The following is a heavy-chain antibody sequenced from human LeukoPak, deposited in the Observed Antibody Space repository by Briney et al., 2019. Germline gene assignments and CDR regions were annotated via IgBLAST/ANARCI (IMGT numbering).Heavy chain of an antibody. CDR1: GGSISSYY. J-gene: IGHJ3*02. V-gene: IGHV4-4*07. D-gene: IGHD3-3*01. Sequence: SETLSLTCTVSGGSISSYYWSWIRQPAGKGLDWIGRIYTSGSTNYNPSLKSRVTMSVDTSKNQFSLKLSSVTAADTAVYYCARDVDDFWSGPKDAFDIWGQGTMVTVSS. CDR2: IYTSGST. CDR3: ARDVDDFWSGPKDAFDI.